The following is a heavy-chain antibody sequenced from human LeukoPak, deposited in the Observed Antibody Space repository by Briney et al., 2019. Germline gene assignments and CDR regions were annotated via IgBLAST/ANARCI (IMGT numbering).Heavy chain of an antibody. Sequence: ASVKVSCKASGYTFTSYYMHWVRQAPGQGLEWMGIINPGGGSTSYAQKFQGRVTMTRDMSTSTVYMELSSLRSEDTAVYYCATDSSVAGTLDYWGQGTLVTVSS. J-gene: IGHJ4*02. CDR2: INPGGGST. D-gene: IGHD6-19*01. CDR1: GYTFTSYY. V-gene: IGHV1-46*01. CDR3: ATDSSVAGTLDY.